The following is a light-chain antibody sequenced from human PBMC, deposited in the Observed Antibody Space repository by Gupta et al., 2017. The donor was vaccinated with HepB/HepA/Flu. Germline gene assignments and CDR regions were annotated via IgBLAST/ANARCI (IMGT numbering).Light chain of an antibody. V-gene: IGLV6-57*02. CDR1: SGSIASNY. Sequence: NLMLHQPPSVSESPRKPVTISCTGSSGSIASNYVQWYPQPPASAPTTVIYEDNQRTPGVPDRSAGSFDTTSSSAALTISGLKPEEEADYYCQSEYSANKAVVFGGGTKLTVL. J-gene: IGLJ2*01. CDR2: EDN. CDR3: QSEYSANKAVV.